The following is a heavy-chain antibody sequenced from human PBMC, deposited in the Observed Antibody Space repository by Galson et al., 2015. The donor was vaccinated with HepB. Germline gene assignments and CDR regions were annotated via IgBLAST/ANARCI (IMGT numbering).Heavy chain of an antibody. CDR3: AKDPQLVWCGELNFDY. V-gene: IGHV3-23*01. D-gene: IGHD3-10*01. J-gene: IGHJ4*02. CDR2: ISGTDGST. Sequence: SLRLSCAASGFTFSRYVMSWVRQAPGKGLEWVSSISGTDGSTYFADSVKGRFTISRDNSKNTLSLQMNSLRVEDTATYYCAKDPQLVWCGELNFDYWGQGTLVTVSS. CDR1: GFTFSRYV.